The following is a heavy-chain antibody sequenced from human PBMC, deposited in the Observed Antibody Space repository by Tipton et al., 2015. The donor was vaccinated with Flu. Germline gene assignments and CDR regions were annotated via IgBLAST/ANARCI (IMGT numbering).Heavy chain of an antibody. CDR1: GGSFSGYY. CDR3: ARAMVRGVTNAPGY. J-gene: IGHJ4*02. D-gene: IGHD3-10*01. V-gene: IGHV4-34*01. Sequence: LRLSCAVYGGSFSGYYWSWIRQPPGKGLEWIGEINHSGSTNYNPSLKSRVTISVDTSKNQFSLKLSSVTAADTAVYYCARAMVRGVTNAPGYWGQGTLATVSS. CDR2: INHSGST.